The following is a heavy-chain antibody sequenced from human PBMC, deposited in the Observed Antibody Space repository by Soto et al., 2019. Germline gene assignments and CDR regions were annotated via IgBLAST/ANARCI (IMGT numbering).Heavy chain of an antibody. CDR3: ARGGDILTGYYTSDY. D-gene: IGHD3-9*01. CDR2: ISSGSRYT. V-gene: IGHV3-11*05. CDR1: GFTFSDYY. J-gene: IGHJ4*02. Sequence: GSLRLSCAASGFTFSDYYMNWIRQAPGKGLEWVSYISSGSRYTTYADSVKGRFTISRDNAKNSLYLQMNSLRAEDTAVYYCARGGDILTGYYTSDYWGQGTLVTSPQ.